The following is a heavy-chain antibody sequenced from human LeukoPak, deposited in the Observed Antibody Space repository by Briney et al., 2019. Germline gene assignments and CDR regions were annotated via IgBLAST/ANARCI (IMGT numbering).Heavy chain of an antibody. Sequence: GGSLRLSCAASGFTFSSYSMNWVRQAPGKGLEWVSYISSSSGTIYYADSVKGRFTISRDNAKNSLYLQMNSLRAEDTAVYYCARAGTNNYYDSSGTTIDYWGQGTLVTVSS. CDR1: GFTFSSYS. V-gene: IGHV3-48*04. J-gene: IGHJ4*02. CDR2: ISSSSGTI. D-gene: IGHD3-22*01. CDR3: ARAGTNNYYDSSGTTIDY.